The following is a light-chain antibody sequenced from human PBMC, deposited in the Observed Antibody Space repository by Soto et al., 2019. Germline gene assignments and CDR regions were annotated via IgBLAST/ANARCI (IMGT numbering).Light chain of an antibody. Sequence: EIVMTQSPATLSVSPGERATLSCRASQSVSSNLAWYQQKPGQAPRLLIYGASTRATGIPARFSGSGSGTEFTLTISSLQSEDFEVYYCQQYNNWPRTFGKGTKVDIK. V-gene: IGKV3-15*01. J-gene: IGKJ1*01. CDR3: QQYNNWPRT. CDR1: QSVSSN. CDR2: GAS.